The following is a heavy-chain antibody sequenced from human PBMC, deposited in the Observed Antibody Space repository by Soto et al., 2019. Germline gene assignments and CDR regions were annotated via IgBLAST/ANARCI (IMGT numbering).Heavy chain of an antibody. CDR3: ARPREVTTTYYYYYSGMDV. J-gene: IGHJ6*02. CDR1: GGTFSSYA. V-gene: IGHV1-69*13. D-gene: IGHD4-4*01. Sequence: SVKVSCKASGGTFSSYAISWVRQAPGQGLEWMGGIIPIFGTANYAQKFQGRVTITADESTSTAYMELSSLRSEDTAVYYCARPREVTTTYYYYYSGMDVWGQGTTVTVSS. CDR2: IIPIFGTA.